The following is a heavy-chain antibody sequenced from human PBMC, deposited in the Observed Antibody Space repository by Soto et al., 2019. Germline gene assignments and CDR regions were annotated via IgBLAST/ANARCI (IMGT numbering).Heavy chain of an antibody. D-gene: IGHD4-17*01. CDR2: VSGSGGSS. CDR3: AKDADNDDYGVFDV. CDR1: GFIFTNYA. Sequence: EVQLLESGGGLVQPGGSLRLSCAASGFIFTNYALSWVRQAPGKGLEWVAGVSGSGGSSYYADSVKARFTVPRDNSRSTLYLQMSSLRAEDSAIYYCAKDADNDDYGVFDVWGQGTLVTVSS. V-gene: IGHV3-23*01. J-gene: IGHJ3*01.